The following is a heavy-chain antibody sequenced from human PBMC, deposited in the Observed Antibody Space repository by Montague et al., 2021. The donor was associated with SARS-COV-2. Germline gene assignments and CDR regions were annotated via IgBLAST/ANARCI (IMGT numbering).Heavy chain of an antibody. CDR1: GGSISSGSYY. CDR2: INTSGST. CDR3: ARETFSGYSYGRGSYYYYYGMDV. J-gene: IGHJ6*02. V-gene: IGHV4-61*02. Sequence: TLSLTCTVSGGSISSGSYYWSWIRQPAGKGLEWFGRINTSGSTNYTPPLKSRVTISAATTKNQFSLTLSSATAADTAVYYWARETFSGYSYGRGSYYYYYGMDVWGQGTAVTVSS. D-gene: IGHD5-18*01.